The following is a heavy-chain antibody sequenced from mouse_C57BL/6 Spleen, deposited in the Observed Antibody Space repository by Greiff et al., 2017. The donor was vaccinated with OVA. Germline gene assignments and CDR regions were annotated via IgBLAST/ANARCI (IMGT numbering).Heavy chain of an antibody. CDR1: GFSITSGYY. CDR3: AREGDYGYCYFDV. CDR2: ISYDGSN. J-gene: IGHJ1*03. Sequence: DVTLQESGPGLVKPSQSLSLTCSVTGFSITSGYYWNWIRQFPGNKLEWMGYISYDGSNNYNPSLSNRISITRDTSKNQFFLKLNSVTTEDTATYYCAREGDYGYCYFDVWGTGTTGTVSS. V-gene: IGHV3-6*01. D-gene: IGHD2-4*01.